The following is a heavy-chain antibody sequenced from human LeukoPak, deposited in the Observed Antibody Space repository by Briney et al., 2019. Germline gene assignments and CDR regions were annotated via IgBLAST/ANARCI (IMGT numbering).Heavy chain of an antibody. CDR3: AHTRWTRGYFDY. Sequence: SVPTLVKPTQTLTLTCTFSGFSLTTNEVAVGWIRQPPGNPPEWLALIYWDDEKRYRPSLKDRLTITKDTSKNQVVLTMTNMDPVDTGTYYCAHTRWTRGYFDYWGQGTLVTVSS. D-gene: IGHD5-24*01. CDR1: GFSLTTNEVA. J-gene: IGHJ4*02. V-gene: IGHV2-5*02. CDR2: IYWDDEK.